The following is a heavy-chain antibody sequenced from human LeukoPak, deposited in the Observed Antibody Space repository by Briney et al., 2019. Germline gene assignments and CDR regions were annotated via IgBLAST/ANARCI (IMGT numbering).Heavy chain of an antibody. J-gene: IGHJ4*02. CDR3: ARPTGGAARL. CDR1: GFTFSSYG. Sequence: GGSLRLSCAASGFTFSSYGMSWVRQAPGKGLEWVANIKQDGSEKYYVDSVKGRFTISRDNAKNSLYLQMNSLRAEDTAVYYCARPTGGAARLWGQGTLVTVSS. CDR2: IKQDGSEK. D-gene: IGHD6-6*01. V-gene: IGHV3-7*01.